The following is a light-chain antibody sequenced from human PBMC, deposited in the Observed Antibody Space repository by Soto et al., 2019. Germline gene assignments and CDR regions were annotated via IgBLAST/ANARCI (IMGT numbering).Light chain of an antibody. Sequence: QSVLTQPPSVSGAPGQRVTISCTGSSSNIGAGYDVHWYQQLPGTAPKLLIYGNSNRPSGVPDRFSGSKSGTSASLAITGLQAQDEADDYCQSYASSMSGSGVVFGGGTKLTVL. CDR1: SSNIGAGYD. J-gene: IGLJ2*01. CDR2: GNS. V-gene: IGLV1-40*01. CDR3: QSYASSMSGSGVV.